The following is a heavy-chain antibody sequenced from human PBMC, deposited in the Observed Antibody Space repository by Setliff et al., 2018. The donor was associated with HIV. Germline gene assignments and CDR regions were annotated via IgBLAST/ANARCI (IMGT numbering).Heavy chain of an antibody. Sequence: GASVKVSCKASGGTFSSYAISWVRQAPGQGLEWMGGIIPIFGTANYAQKFQGRVTITTDESTSTAHMELSSLRSEDTAVYYCARDRAHYYDSSGQMPFDIWGQGTMVTVSS. CDR3: ARDRAHYYDSSGQMPFDI. D-gene: IGHD3-22*01. CDR1: GGTFSSYA. CDR2: IIPIFGTA. V-gene: IGHV1-69*05. J-gene: IGHJ3*02.